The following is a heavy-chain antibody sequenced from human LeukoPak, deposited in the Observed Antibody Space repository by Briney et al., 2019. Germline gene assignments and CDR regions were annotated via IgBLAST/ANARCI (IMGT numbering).Heavy chain of an antibody. CDR2: ISAYNGNT. CDR3: ARGPIAAAGPHYYYYMDV. CDR1: GYTFTTYG. J-gene: IGHJ6*03. V-gene: IGHV1-18*01. Sequence: ASVKVSCKASGYTFTTYGISWVRQAPGQGLEWMEWISAYNGNTNYAQKLQGRVTMTTDTSTSTAYMELRSLRSDDTAVYYCARGPIAAAGPHYYYYMDVWGKGTTVTVSS. D-gene: IGHD6-13*01.